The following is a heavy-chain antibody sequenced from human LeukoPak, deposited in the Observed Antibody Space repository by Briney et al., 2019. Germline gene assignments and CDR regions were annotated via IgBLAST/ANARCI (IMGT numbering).Heavy chain of an antibody. CDR3: ARSGGKAMVSPFDF. J-gene: IGHJ4*02. Sequence: GGSLRLSCAASVFIFISYAMHWVRQAPGRGLEYVSAISSNGRSTYYAYTVKGRFTISRDNSKNPQYLQMGSLRAEAVALYYCARSGGKAMVSPFDFWGQGTLVTVSS. V-gene: IGHV3-64*01. CDR1: VFIFISYA. CDR2: ISSNGRST. D-gene: IGHD5-18*01.